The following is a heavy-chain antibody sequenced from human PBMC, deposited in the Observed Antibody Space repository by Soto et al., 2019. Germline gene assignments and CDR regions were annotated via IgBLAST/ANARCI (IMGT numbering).Heavy chain of an antibody. J-gene: IGHJ4*02. CDR2: MEPSTGRT. CDR3: ARPNQYYDFWSGYYTTYFDY. V-gene: IGHV1-8*01. Sequence: ASVKVSCKASGYSFTSLDINWVRQTAGQGLEWMGWMEPSTGRTGYAQKFQGRVTMTRDTSINTAYMELTTLTSDDTAMYYCARPNQYYDFWSGYYTTYFDYWGQGTLVTVSS. CDR1: GYSFTSLD. D-gene: IGHD3-3*01.